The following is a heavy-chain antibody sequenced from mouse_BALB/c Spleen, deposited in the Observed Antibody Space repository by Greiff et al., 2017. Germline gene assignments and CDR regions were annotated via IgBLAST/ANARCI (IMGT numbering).Heavy chain of an antibody. CDR1: GYTFTSYW. J-gene: IGHJ4*01. V-gene: IGHV1-7*01. Sequence: VQLQQSGAELAKPGASVKMSCKASGYTFTSYWMHWVKQRPGQGLEWIGYINPSTGYTEYNQKFKDKATLTADKSSSTAYMQLSSLTSEDSAVYYCARGELEDYWGQGTSVTVSS. CDR2: INPSTGYT. CDR3: ARGELEDY.